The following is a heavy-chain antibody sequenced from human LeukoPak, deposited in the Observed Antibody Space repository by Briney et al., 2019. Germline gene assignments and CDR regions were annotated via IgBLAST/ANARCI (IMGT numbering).Heavy chain of an antibody. CDR3: AKDSHYDFWSGYTQYFDY. CDR1: GFTFSSYA. D-gene: IGHD3-3*01. V-gene: IGHV3-23*01. Sequence: GGSLRLSCAASGFTFSSYAMSWVRQAPGKGLEWVSAISGSGGSTYYADSVKGRFTISRDNSKNTLYLQMNSLRAEDTAVYYCAKDSHYDFWSGYTQYFDYWGQGTLVTVSS. CDR2: ISGSGGST. J-gene: IGHJ4*02.